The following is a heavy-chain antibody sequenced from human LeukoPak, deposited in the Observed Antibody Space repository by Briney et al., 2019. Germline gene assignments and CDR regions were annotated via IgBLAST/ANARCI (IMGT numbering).Heavy chain of an antibody. J-gene: IGHJ5*02. CDR1: GGTFSSYA. D-gene: IGHD3-9*01. Sequence: ASVKVSCKASGGTFSSYAISWVRQAPGQGLEWMGGIIPIFGTANYAQKFQGRVTITTDESTSTAYMELSSLRSDDTAVYYCARDPRVNYDILTGYYWAYWFDPWGQGTLVTVSS. CDR2: IIPIFGTA. V-gene: IGHV1-69*05. CDR3: ARDPRVNYDILTGYYWAYWFDP.